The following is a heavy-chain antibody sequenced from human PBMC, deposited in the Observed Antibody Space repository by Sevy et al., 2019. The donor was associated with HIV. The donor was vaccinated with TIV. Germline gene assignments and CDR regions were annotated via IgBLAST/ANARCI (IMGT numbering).Heavy chain of an antibody. CDR2: VSWNSRYI. V-gene: IGHV3-9*01. CDR3: AKDINRGCDGVNCYSYFYYFYGLDV. D-gene: IGHD2-21*01. CDR1: GFPFNDHA. Sequence: GGSLRLSCAASGFPFNDHAMHWVRQVPGKGLEWVSGVSWNSRYIGYADSVKGRFTISRHNARHFLYLEMNSLIPEDTALYYCAKDINRGCDGVNCYSYFYYFYGLDVWGQGTTVTVSS. J-gene: IGHJ6*02.